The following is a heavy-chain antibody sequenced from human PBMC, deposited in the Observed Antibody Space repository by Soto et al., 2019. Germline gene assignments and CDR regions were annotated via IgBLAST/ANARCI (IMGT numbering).Heavy chain of an antibody. Sequence: GGSLRLSCAGSGFTFRSYAMSWVRQAPGKGLEWVSAISESGGSTYYADSVKGRFTISRDNSKNTLYLQMNSLRAEDTAAYYCAKDKPGTTAFDIWGRGTLGTVS. CDR2: ISESGGST. CDR1: GFTFRSYA. D-gene: IGHD1-1*01. V-gene: IGHV3-23*01. CDR3: AKDKPGTTAFDI. J-gene: IGHJ3*02.